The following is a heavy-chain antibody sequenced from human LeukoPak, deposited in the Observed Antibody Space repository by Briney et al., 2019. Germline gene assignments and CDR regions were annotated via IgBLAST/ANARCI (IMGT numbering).Heavy chain of an antibody. D-gene: IGHD5-18*01. Sequence: ASAKVSCKASGYTFTSYYMHWVRQAPGQGLEWMGIINPSGGSTSYAQKFQGRVTMTRDTSTSTVYMELSSLRSEDTAVYYCAREPAALDTAMVTRDYWGQGTLVTVSS. J-gene: IGHJ4*02. CDR1: GYTFTSYY. CDR3: AREPAALDTAMVTRDY. V-gene: IGHV1-46*01. CDR2: INPSGGST.